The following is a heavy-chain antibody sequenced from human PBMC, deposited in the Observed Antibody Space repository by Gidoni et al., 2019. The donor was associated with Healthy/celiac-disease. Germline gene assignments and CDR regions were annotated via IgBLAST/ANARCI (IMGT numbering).Heavy chain of an antibody. J-gene: IGHJ4*02. Sequence: EVQLVESGGGLVKPGGSLRLSCAASGFTFSSYSMNWVRQAPGKGLELVSSISSSSSYIYYADSVKGRFTISRDNAKNSLYLQMNSLRAEDTAVYYCARENGYSYGTLYDYWGQGTLVTVSS. CDR3: ARENGYSYGTLYDY. CDR2: ISSSSSYI. CDR1: GFTFSSYS. V-gene: IGHV3-21*01. D-gene: IGHD5-18*01.